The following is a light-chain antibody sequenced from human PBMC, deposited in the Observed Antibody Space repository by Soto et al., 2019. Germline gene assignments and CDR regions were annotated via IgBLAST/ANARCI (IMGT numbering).Light chain of an antibody. CDR3: TSYAGNNIWV. Sequence: QSVLTQPPSASGSPGQSVTISCTGTSSDVGAYNYVSWYQQYPGKAPKLMIYEVTKRPSGVPDRFSGSKSGKTASLTVSGLQPEDEADYHCTSYAGNNIWVFGGGTQLTVL. J-gene: IGLJ3*02. CDR2: EVT. V-gene: IGLV2-8*01. CDR1: SSDVGAYNY.